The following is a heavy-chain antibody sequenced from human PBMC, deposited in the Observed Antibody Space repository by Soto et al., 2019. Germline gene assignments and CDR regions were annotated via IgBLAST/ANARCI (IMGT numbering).Heavy chain of an antibody. J-gene: IGHJ4*02. CDR2: IYHSGST. Sequence: PSETLSLTCAVSGGSISSRGYSWSWIRQPPGKGLEWIGYIYHSGSTYYNPSLKSRVTISVDRSKNQFSLKLSSVTAADTAVYYCARDAGSGSWNYYFDYWGQGTLVTSPQ. D-gene: IGHD3-10*01. V-gene: IGHV4-30-2*01. CDR3: ARDAGSGSWNYYFDY. CDR1: GGSISSRGYS.